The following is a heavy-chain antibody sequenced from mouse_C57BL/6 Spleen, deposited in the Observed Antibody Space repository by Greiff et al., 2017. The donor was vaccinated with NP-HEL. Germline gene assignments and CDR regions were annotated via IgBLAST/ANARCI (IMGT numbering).Heavy chain of an antibody. V-gene: IGHV14-4*01. J-gene: IGHJ2*01. CDR3: TTQGITTVVEGY. CDR2: IDPENGDT. CDR1: GFNIKDDY. D-gene: IGHD1-1*01. Sequence: EVKLVESGAELVRPGASVKLSCTASGFNIKDDYMHWVKQRPEQGLEWIGWIDPENGDTEYASKFQGKATITADTSSNTAYLQLSSLTSEDTAVYYCTTQGITTVVEGYWGQGTTLTVSS.